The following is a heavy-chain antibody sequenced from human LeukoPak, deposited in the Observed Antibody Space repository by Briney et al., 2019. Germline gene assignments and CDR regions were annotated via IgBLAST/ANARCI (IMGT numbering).Heavy chain of an antibody. CDR2: ISHDGTAK. CDR1: GFTLSASA. Sequence: GGSLRLSCVASGFTLSASAIHWVRQDPGKGLEWVAFISHDGTAKYYADSVKGRFTISRDKTKNTVYLQMNSLRAEDTAVYYCARGGYVSSPGLNWGQGTLVTVSS. V-gene: IGHV3-30*04. D-gene: IGHD3-16*01. CDR3: ARGGYVSSPGLN. J-gene: IGHJ4*02.